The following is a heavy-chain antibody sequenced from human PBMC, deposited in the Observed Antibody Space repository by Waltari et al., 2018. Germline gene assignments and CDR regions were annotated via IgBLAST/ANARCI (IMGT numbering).Heavy chain of an antibody. Sequence: QVQLQESGPGLVKPSETLSLTCTVSGGSISSHYWSWIRQPPGKGLEWIGYIYYSGSTNYNPSLKSRVTISVDTSKNQFSLKLSSVTAADTAVYYCARVGATIGLDPWGQGTLVTVSS. D-gene: IGHD1-26*01. CDR3: ARVGATIGLDP. CDR1: GGSISSHY. J-gene: IGHJ5*02. V-gene: IGHV4-59*11. CDR2: IYYSGST.